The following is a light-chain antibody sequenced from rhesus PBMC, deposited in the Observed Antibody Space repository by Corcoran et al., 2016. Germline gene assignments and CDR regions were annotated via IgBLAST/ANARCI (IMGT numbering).Light chain of an antibody. V-gene: IGKV1-37*01. CDR3: PQYNSNPRT. Sequence: DIQMTQSPSSLSASVGDRVTITCRASQDMNSYLAWYQQRPGKAPTPLIYYASNLESGVPSRFSGRGSGTEFTLTISSLQPEDFATYYWPQYNSNPRTFGQGTKVEIK. J-gene: IGKJ1*01. CDR1: QDMNSY. CDR2: YAS.